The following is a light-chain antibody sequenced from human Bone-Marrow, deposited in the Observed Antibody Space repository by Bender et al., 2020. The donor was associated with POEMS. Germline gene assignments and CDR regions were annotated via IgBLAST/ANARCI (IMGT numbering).Light chain of an antibody. CDR3: HVWDGSSDPRGV. CDR2: DDG. V-gene: IGLV3-21*02. CDR1: IIGGKS. J-gene: IGLJ3*02. Sequence: SYVLTQPPSVSVAPGQTATVSCGGDIIGGKSVYWFQLKPGQAPLLVVSDDGDRPAGIPARSGGSNSGNTATLTISSVEAGDEADYYCHVWDGSSDPRGVFGGGTKLTVL.